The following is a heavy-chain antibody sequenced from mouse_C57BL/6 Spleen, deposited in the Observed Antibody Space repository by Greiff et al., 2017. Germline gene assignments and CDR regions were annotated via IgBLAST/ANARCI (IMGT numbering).Heavy chain of an antibody. CDR2: ISYDGSN. CDR1: GYSITSGYY. V-gene: IGHV3-6*01. J-gene: IGHJ1*03. CDR3: ARDGSSYVYFDV. Sequence: ESGPGLVKPSQSLSLTCSVTGYSITSGYYWNWIRQFPGNKLEWMGYISYDGSNNYNPSLKNRISITRDTSKNQFFLKLNSVTTEDTATYYCARDGSSYVYFDVWGTGTTVTVSS. D-gene: IGHD1-1*01.